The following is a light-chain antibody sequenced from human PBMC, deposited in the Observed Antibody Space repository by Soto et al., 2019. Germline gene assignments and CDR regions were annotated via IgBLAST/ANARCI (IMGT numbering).Light chain of an antibody. CDR3: CSYAGYYTWV. CDR1: SSDVGGYDY. CDR2: DVS. Sequence: QSALTQPRSVSGSPGQSVTISCTGASSDVGGYDYVSWIQQHPGKAPKFLIYDVSKRPSGVPDRFSGSKSGNSASLTISGLQTEDEADYSCCSYAGYYTWVFGGGTKLTVL. V-gene: IGLV2-11*01. J-gene: IGLJ2*01.